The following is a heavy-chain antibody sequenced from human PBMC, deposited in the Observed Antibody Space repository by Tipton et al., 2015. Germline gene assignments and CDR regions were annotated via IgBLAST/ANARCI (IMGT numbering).Heavy chain of an antibody. V-gene: IGHV4-61*05. CDR1: GGSVSTSNYY. CDR2: ISYSGST. Sequence: TLSLTCTVSGGSVSTSNYYWGWIRQSPGKGLEWIGYISYSGSTHYNPSLKRRVTISLDTSKNQFSLTLNSVTAADTAFYFCGRGDDSTAMATGFDYWGQGALVTVSS. D-gene: IGHD5-18*01. J-gene: IGHJ4*02. CDR3: GRGDDSTAMATGFDY.